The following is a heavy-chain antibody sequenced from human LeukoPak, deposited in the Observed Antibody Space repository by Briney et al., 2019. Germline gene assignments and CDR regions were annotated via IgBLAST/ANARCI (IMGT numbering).Heavy chain of an antibody. CDR1: GFIFTDYY. V-gene: IGHV3-11*05. Sequence: PGGSLRLSCAASGFIFTDYYMTCSRQAPGRGLEWVSYIIIDSRYTNYGDSVKGRFSISRDNPRKSFYLQMNSLRPEDTAVYYCGRGGSSVNYLGNPFEYWGQGILVSVSS. CDR2: IIIDSRYT. J-gene: IGHJ4*02. D-gene: IGHD3-10*01. CDR3: GRGGSSVNYLGNPFEY.